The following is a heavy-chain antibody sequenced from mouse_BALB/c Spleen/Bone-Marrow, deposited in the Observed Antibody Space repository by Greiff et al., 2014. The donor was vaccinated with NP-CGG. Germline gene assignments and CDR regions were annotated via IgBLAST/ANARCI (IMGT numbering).Heavy chain of an antibody. Sequence: VKLMESGAELVRPGASVKLSCKASGYTFTSYWINWVKQRPGQGLEWIGNIYPSDSYTNYNQKFKDKATLTVDKSSSTAYMQLSSPTSEDSAVCYCTTGTRFAYWGQGTLVTVSA. V-gene: IGHV1-69*02. CDR3: TTGTRFAY. D-gene: IGHD4-1*01. CDR1: GYTFTSYW. CDR2: IYPSDSYT. J-gene: IGHJ3*01.